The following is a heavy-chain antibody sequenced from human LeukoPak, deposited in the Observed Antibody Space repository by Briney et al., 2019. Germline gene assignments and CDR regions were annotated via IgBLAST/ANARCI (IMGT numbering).Heavy chain of an antibody. CDR3: ARGIPHSSGCHPMGY. J-gene: IGHJ4*02. CDR1: GFTFSNYG. Sequence: GGTLRLSCAASGFTFSNYGMNWVRQAPGKGLEWVSSIRVRSDSTHYADSVQGRFTISRDDSKNTLYLQMNSLRTDDTAFYYCARGIPHSSGCHPMGYWGQGTLVTVSS. V-gene: IGHV3-23*01. D-gene: IGHD6-19*01. CDR2: IRVRSDST.